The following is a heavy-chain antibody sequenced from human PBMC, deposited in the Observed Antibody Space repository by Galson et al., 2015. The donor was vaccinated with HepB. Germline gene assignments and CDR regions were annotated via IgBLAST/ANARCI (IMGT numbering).Heavy chain of an antibody. CDR3: ARVFYYDTSAPPAWYFDL. D-gene: IGHD3-22*01. CDR1: GFTFSNSA. Sequence: SLRFSCAASGFTFSNSAMHWVRQAPGKGLEWLTSLAYDGTNKYYGDSVKGRFTISRDNSMNTLFLQMNSLKAEDTALYYCARVFYYDTSAPPAWYFDLWGRGTLVTVSS. J-gene: IGHJ2*01. V-gene: IGHV3-30*03. CDR2: LAYDGTNK.